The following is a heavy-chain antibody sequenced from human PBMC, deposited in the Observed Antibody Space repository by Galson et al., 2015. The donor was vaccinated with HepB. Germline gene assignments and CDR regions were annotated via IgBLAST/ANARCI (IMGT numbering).Heavy chain of an antibody. D-gene: IGHD3-22*01. CDR2: ISSSSSYI. Sequence: SLRLSCAASGFTFSSYSMNWVRQAPGKGLEWVSSISSSSSYIYYADSVKGRFTISRDNAKNSLYLQMNSLRAEDTAVYYCARDCRDYDSSGCPHDYWGQGTLVTVSS. CDR3: ARDCRDYDSSGCPHDY. CDR1: GFTFSSYS. V-gene: IGHV3-21*01. J-gene: IGHJ4*02.